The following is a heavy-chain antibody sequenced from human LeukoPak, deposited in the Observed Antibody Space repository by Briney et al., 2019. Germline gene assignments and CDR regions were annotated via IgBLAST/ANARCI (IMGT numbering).Heavy chain of an antibody. V-gene: IGHV4-59*08. J-gene: IGHJ4*02. CDR3: ARHDGLREAYFDY. CDR2: IYYSGST. Sequence: SETLSLTCTVSGCSINSYNWSWLRQPPGKGLEWIVCIYYSGSTNYNPSLKSRVTISVNTSKKQFSLQPSCVSSADPTVYYYARHDGLREAYFDYWGQGTLVSVSS. CDR1: GCSINSYN. D-gene: IGHD5-12*01.